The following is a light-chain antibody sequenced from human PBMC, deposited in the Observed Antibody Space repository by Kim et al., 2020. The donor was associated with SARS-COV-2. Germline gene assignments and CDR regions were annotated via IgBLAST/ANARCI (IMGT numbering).Light chain of an antibody. Sequence: DIQLTQSPSSLSASAGDTVTITCRASQNIMTYLNWFQQRPGQAPKLLIYGTSTLHSGVPSRFSGSGFGTDFTLTISSLQPEDFATYSCLQTYNIPYTFGQGTKLEI. CDR2: GTS. V-gene: IGKV1-39*01. J-gene: IGKJ2*01. CDR1: QNIMTY. CDR3: LQTYNIPYT.